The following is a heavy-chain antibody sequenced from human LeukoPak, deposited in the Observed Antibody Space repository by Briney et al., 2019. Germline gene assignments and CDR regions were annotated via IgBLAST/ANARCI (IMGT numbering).Heavy chain of an antibody. D-gene: IGHD3-10*01. J-gene: IGHJ4*02. CDR2: IYYSGST. V-gene: IGHV4-30-4*01. CDR1: GGSISSGDYY. Sequence: SETLSLTCTVSGGSISSGDYYWSWIRQPPGKGLEWIGYIYYSGSTYYNPSLKSRVTISVDTSKNQFSLKLSSVTAADTAVYYCARDSMVRGVIIEGSWGQGTLVTVSS. CDR3: ARDSMVRGVIIEGS.